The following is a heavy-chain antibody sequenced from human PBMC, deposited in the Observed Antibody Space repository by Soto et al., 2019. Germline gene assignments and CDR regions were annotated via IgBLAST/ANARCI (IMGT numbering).Heavy chain of an antibody. CDR1: GFTFSSYA. CDR3: VKVGFTYYFDY. CDR2: ISSNGGST. V-gene: IGHV3-64D*06. J-gene: IGHJ4*02. D-gene: IGHD3-16*01. Sequence: HPGGSLRLSCSASGFTFSSYAMYWVRQAPGKGLEYVSVISSNGGSTYYADSVKGRFTISRDNSKNTLYLQMGSLRAEDTAVYYCVKVGFTYYFDYWGQGT.